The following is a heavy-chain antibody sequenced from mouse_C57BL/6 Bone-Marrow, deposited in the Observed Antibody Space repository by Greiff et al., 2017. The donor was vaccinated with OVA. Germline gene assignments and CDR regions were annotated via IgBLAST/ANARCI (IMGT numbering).Heavy chain of an antibody. Sequence: VQLQQSGAELVRPGASVKLSCTASGFNIKDDYMHWVKQRPEQGLEWIGWIDPENGDTEYASKFQGKATITADTSSNTAYLQLSSLTSEDAAVYYGTATINYEYDVGFDYGGQGTLVTVSA. V-gene: IGHV14-4*01. D-gene: IGHD2-4*01. CDR1: GFNIKDDY. CDR3: TATINYEYDVGFDY. J-gene: IGHJ3*01. CDR2: IDPENGDT.